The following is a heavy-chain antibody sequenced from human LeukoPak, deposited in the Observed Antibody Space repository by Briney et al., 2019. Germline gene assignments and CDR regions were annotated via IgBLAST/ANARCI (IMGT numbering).Heavy chain of an antibody. CDR2: ISRDGGRK. CDR3: ARDEGYEVPTIMGFDY. D-gene: IGHD5-12*01. V-gene: IGHV3-74*01. CDR1: GFTFSSYC. Sequence: GGSLSLACQASGFTFSSYCMRWVRHAPGNGPGCVSCISRDGGRKYYADSVKGRFTISRDNSKNTLFLQMNSLRAEDAAVYYCARDEGYEVPTIMGFDYWGQGILVTVSS. J-gene: IGHJ4*02.